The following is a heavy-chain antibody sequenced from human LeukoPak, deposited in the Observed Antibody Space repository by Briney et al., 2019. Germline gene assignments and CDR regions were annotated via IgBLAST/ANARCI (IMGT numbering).Heavy chain of an antibody. Sequence: PGGSLRLSCAASGFTFSSYAMSWVRQAPGKGPEWVSYISISSSTTYYADSVKGRFSISRDNAKSSLHLQMNSLRAEDTAVYYCVRRGLIETEYLERWGQGTLVIVSS. CDR1: GFTFSSYA. V-gene: IGHV3-48*04. J-gene: IGHJ1*01. D-gene: IGHD3-10*01. CDR3: VRRGLIETEYLER. CDR2: ISISSSTT.